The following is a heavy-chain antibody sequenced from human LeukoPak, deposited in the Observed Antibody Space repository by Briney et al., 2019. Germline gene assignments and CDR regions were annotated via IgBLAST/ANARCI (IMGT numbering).Heavy chain of an antibody. D-gene: IGHD2-8*01. V-gene: IGHV1-18*04. CDR3: ARGPGMLHDAFDI. CDR2: ISAYNGNT. CDR1: GYTFTGYY. Sequence: ASVKVSCKASGYTFTGYYMHWVRQAPGQGLEWMGWISAYNGNTNYAQKLQGRVTMTTDTSTSTAYMELRSLRSDDTAVYYCARGPGMLHDAFDIWGQGTMVTVSS. J-gene: IGHJ3*02.